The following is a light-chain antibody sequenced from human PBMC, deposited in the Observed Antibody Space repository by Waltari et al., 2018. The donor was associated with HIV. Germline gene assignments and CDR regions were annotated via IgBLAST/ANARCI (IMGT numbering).Light chain of an antibody. CDR2: QDS. CDR3: QAWDSSTEDVV. Sequence: SSELTQPPSVSVSPGQTASITCSGDKLGDKYARWYQQTPGQSTVLVIYQDSKRPSGIPGRFSGSNSGNTATLTISGTQAMDEADYYCQAWDSSTEDVVFGGGTKLTVL. CDR1: KLGDKY. J-gene: IGLJ2*01. V-gene: IGLV3-1*01.